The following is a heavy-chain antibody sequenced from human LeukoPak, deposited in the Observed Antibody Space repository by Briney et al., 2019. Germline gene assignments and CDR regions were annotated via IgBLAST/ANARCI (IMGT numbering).Heavy chain of an antibody. CDR3: ARAGSGYSFDN. CDR1: GGSISSYD. CDR2: ISNSGST. J-gene: IGHJ4*02. Sequence: SETLSLTCTLSGGSISSYDWSWIRQPPGRGLEWGGYISNSGSTKNNPSLKSPLTISLDQSQNQFSRRLNSVTAADTAVYYCARAGSGYSFDNWGQGKLVTVSS. D-gene: IGHD3-22*01. V-gene: IGHV4-59*01.